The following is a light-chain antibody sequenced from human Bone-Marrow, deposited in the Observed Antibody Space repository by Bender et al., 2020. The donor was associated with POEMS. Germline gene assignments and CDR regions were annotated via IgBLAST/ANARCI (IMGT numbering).Light chain of an antibody. CDR1: SSDVGGYNY. CDR3: TSHSNSFTLL. Sequence: QSALIQPASVSGSPGQSITISCTGTSSDVGGYNYVSWHQQHPGKAPKLMIYDVSNRPSGVSKRFSGSKSGNTASLVISGLQAEDEADYYCTSHSNSFTLLFGGGTKVTVL. J-gene: IGLJ2*01. CDR2: DVS. V-gene: IGLV2-14*01.